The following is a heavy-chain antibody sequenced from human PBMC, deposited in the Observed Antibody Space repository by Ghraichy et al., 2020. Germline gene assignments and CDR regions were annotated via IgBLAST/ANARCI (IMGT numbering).Heavy chain of an antibody. V-gene: IGHV4-4*07. CDR3: ARVRKEAGRYYYSGMDV. J-gene: IGHJ6*02. CDR1: GGSISSYY. Sequence: SETLSLTCTVSGGSISSYYWSWIRQPAGKGLEWIGRIYTSGSTNYNPSLKSRVTMSVDTSKNQFSLKLSSVTAADTAVYYCARVRKEAGRYYYSGMDVWGQGTTVTVSS. CDR2: IYTSGST.